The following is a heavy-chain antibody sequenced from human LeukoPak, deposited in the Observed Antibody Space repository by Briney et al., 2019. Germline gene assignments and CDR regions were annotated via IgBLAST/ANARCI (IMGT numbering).Heavy chain of an antibody. J-gene: IGHJ4*02. CDR2: ISSSSSTI. CDR1: GFTFSSYS. D-gene: IGHD5-24*01. V-gene: IGHV3-48*01. Sequence: GGSLRLSCAASGFTFSSYSMNWVRQAPGKGLEWVSYISSSSSTIYYADSVKGRFTISRDNAKNSLYLQMNSLRAEDTAVYYCARETPRRGETRDGYRWGQGTLVTVSS. CDR3: ARETPRRGETRDGYR.